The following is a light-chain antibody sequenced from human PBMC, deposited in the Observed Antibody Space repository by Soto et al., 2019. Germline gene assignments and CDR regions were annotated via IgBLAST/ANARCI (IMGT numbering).Light chain of an antibody. J-gene: IGLJ1*01. CDR1: SSNIGAGYE. Sequence: QSVLTQPPSVSEAPGQRVTISCTGSSSNIGAGYEAHWYQQVPGTAPKLLIYENNNRPSWVPDRVSGSKSGTSASLAITGLQAEDEAEYYCQSYDSSLSGYVFGTGTKVTVL. V-gene: IGLV1-40*01. CDR2: ENN. CDR3: QSYDSSLSGYV.